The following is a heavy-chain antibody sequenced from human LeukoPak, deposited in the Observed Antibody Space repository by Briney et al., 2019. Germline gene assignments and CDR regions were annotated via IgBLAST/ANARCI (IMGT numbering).Heavy chain of an antibody. V-gene: IGHV4-59*01. J-gene: IGHJ6*03. CDR3: ARGRVSSSTWYSTYYYYFYMDV. CDR2: VDHTGST. D-gene: IGHD1-1*01. CDR1: DDSITMYY. Sequence: SETLSLTCSVSDDSITMYYWTWIRQPPGKGLEWIGYVDHTGSTNFNPSLNGRASISIDTTKNLFSLRLRSVTAADTAVYFCARGRVSSSTWYSTYYYYFYMDVWGKGTTVTVSS.